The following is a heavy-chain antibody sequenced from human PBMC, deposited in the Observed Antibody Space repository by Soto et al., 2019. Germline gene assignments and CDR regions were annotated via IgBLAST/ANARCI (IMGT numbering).Heavy chain of an antibody. J-gene: IGHJ6*01. V-gene: IGHV1-8*01. CDR1: GYTFTSYD. Sequence: QVQLVQSGAEVKKPGTSVKVSCKASGYTFTSYDINWVRQATGQGLEWMGWMNPNSGNTGYVQKFQGRVTMTRNSSISTAYMELSSLRSEETAVYFCARERRGIDVWGHGTTVTFSS. CDR3: ARERRGIDV. CDR2: MNPNSGNT.